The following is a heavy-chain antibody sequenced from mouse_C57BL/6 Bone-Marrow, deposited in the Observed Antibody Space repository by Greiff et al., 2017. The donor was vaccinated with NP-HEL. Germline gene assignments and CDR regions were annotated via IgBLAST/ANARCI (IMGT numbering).Heavy chain of an antibody. J-gene: IGHJ4*01. Sequence: DVKLVESGGGLVQPGGSMKLSCAASGFTFSDAWMDWVRQSPEKGLEWVAEIRNKANNHATYYAESVKGRFTISRDDSKSSVYLQMNSLRAEDTGSYYCTRRTLYYDYGEAMDYWGRGTSVTVTS. CDR3: TRRTLYYDYGEAMDY. CDR1: GFTFSDAW. V-gene: IGHV6-6*01. D-gene: IGHD2-4*01. CDR2: IRNKANNHAT.